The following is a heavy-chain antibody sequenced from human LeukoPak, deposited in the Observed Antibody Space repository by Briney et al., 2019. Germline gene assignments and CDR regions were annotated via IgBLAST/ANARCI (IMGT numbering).Heavy chain of an antibody. CDR2: INSDGSST. D-gene: IGHD2-2*01. J-gene: IGHJ3*02. V-gene: IGHV3-74*01. Sequence: GGSLRLSCAASGFTFSSYWMHWVRQAPGKGLVWVSRINSDGSSTSYADSVKVRFTISRDNSKNTLYLQMNSLRTEDTAVYYCAKLTVPLDAFDIWGQGTMVTVSS. CDR3: AKLTVPLDAFDI. CDR1: GFTFSSYW.